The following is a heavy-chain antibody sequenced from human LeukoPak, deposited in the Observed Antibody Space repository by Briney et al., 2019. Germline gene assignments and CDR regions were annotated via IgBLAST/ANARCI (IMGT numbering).Heavy chain of an antibody. CDR1: GGSISSGGYS. D-gene: IGHD3-22*01. CDR2: IYRSGST. V-gene: IGHV4-30-2*01. Sequence: PSQTLSLTCAVSGGSISSGGYSWSWIRRPPGKGLEWIGYIYRSGSTYYNPSLKSRVTISVDRSKNQFSLKLSSVTAADTAVYYCARVVVITSQVDYWGQGTLVTVSS. CDR3: ARVVVITSQVDY. J-gene: IGHJ4*02.